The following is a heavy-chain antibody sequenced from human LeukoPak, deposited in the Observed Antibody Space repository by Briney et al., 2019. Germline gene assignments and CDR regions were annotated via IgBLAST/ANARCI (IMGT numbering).Heavy chain of an antibody. CDR3: AREVRGYGLDY. Sequence: ASVKVSCKASGYSFNSQGMNWVRQAPGQGLEWMGGIIPIFGTANYAQKFQGRVTITADKSTSTAYMELSSLRSEDTAVYYCAREVRGYGLDYWGQGTLVTVSS. CDR2: IIPIFGTA. CDR1: GYSFNSQG. V-gene: IGHV1-69*06. J-gene: IGHJ4*02. D-gene: IGHD5-12*01.